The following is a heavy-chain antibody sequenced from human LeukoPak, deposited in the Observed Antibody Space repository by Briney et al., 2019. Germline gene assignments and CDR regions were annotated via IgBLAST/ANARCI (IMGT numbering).Heavy chain of an antibody. CDR3: ARLHIRSGWVYFDY. J-gene: IGHJ4*02. D-gene: IGHD6-25*01. CDR1: GYSFTTYW. CDR2: IDPSDSYS. Sequence: GESLKISCKGSGYSFTTYWISWVRQMPGKGLEWMGRIDPSDSYSNYSPSFQGHVTISVDKSIGTAYLQWSSLKASDTAMYYCARLHIRSGWVYFDYWGQGTLVTVSS. V-gene: IGHV5-10-1*01.